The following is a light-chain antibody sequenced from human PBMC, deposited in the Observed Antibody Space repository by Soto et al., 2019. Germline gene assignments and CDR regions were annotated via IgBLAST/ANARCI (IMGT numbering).Light chain of an antibody. CDR3: QQLNSFPPLFT. CDR2: SAS. J-gene: IGKJ3*01. CDR1: RGISSY. Sequence: IQLTQSPSSLSASVGDRVTITCRASRGISSYLAWYQQKPGKAPKLLVYSASTLQSGVPSRFSGSGSGPDFTLTISSLQPEDSATYFCQQLNSFPPLFTFGPGTKVDIK. V-gene: IGKV1-9*01.